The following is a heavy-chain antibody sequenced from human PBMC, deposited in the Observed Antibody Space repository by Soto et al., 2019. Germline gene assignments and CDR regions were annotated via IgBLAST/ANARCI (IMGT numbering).Heavy chain of an antibody. CDR2: VYHTGST. Sequence: GPGPPITSETLSLTCDVSGASITTYYWSWIRQAPGKGLEWIGNVYHTGSTDYNSSLRSRVTISVDTSKNQFSLNMNSVTAADTAVYYCARRLFGSGWTLDSWGQGALVTVSS. CDR3: ARRLFGSGWTLDS. J-gene: IGHJ4*02. D-gene: IGHD6-19*01. V-gene: IGHV4-59*13. CDR1: GASITTYY.